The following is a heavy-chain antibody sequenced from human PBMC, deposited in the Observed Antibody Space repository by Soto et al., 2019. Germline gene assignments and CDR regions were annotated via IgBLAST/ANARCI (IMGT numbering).Heavy chain of an antibody. CDR3: AGTTSHYWYYMDV. J-gene: IGHJ6*03. Sequence: QVQLQESGPGLVKPSQTLSLTCVISGDSVSSNSAAWNWIRQSPSRGLEWLGRTYYRTRWYYAYAVSVRSRITVNPDTSKNQFSLQLTSVTPEDTAVYYCAGTTSHYWYYMDVWGKGTTVTVSS. D-gene: IGHD1-7*01. CDR1: GDSVSSNSAA. V-gene: IGHV6-1*01. CDR2: TYYRTRWYY.